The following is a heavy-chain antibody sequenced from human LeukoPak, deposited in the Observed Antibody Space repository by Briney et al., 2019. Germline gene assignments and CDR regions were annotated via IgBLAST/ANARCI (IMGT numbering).Heavy chain of an antibody. D-gene: IGHD2-15*01. V-gene: IGHV3-9*01. CDR1: GFTFDDYA. J-gene: IGHJ3*02. CDR2: ISWNSGSI. CDR3: AREYSRADAFDI. Sequence: QTGGSLRLSCAASGFTFDDYAMHWVRQAPGKGLEWVSGISWNSGSIGYADSVKGRFTISRDNAKNSLYLQMNSLRAEDTAVYYCAREYSRADAFDIWGQGTLVTVSS.